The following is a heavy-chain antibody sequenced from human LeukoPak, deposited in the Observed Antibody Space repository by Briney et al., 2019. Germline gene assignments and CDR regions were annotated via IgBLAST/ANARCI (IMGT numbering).Heavy chain of an antibody. CDR1: GFTVSNNY. Sequence: GGSLRLSCAVSGFTVSNNYMSWVRQAPGKGLEWVSIIYSGGNTYYADSVKGRFTISRDNAKNSLYLQMNSLRAEDTAVYYCARDRGGSYSTGGIYYFDYWGQGPLVTVSS. V-gene: IGHV3-53*01. CDR3: ARDRGGSYSTGGIYYFDY. D-gene: IGHD1-26*01. J-gene: IGHJ4*02. CDR2: IYSGGNT.